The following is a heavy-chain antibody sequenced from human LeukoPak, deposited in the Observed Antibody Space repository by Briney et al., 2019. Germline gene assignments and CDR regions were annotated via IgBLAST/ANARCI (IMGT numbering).Heavy chain of an antibody. Sequence: PGGSLRLSCAASGFTVSSNYMSWVRQAPGKGLEWVSAISGSGGSTYYADSVKGRFTISRDNSKNSLYLQMNSLRAEDTAVYYCAKGSYSSSSGLFDYWGQGTLVTVSS. CDR2: ISGSGGST. CDR3: AKGSYSSSSGLFDY. J-gene: IGHJ4*02. CDR1: GFTVSSNY. D-gene: IGHD6-6*01. V-gene: IGHV3-23*01.